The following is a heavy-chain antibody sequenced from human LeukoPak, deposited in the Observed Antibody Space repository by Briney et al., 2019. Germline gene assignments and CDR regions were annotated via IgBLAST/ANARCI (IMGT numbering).Heavy chain of an antibody. V-gene: IGHV1-2*02. Sequence: GASVKVSCKASGYTFTDYFMHWVRQAPRQGLEWMGWINPNSGGTHYAQKFQGRVTMARDTSISTAYMELSRLRSDDTAVYYCARDPGYSSPRGDYWGQGTLVTVSS. CDR3: ARDPGYSSPRGDY. CDR2: INPNSGGT. J-gene: IGHJ4*02. CDR1: GYTFTDYF. D-gene: IGHD5-18*01.